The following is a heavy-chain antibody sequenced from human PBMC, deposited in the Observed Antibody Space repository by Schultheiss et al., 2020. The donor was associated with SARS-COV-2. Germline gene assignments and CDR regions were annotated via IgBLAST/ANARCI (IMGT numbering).Heavy chain of an antibody. J-gene: IGHJ4*02. CDR1: GGSISSYY. D-gene: IGHD5-12*01. CDR2: IYYSGST. CDR3: ARGVIWGIVASRFDY. Sequence: SETLSLTCTVSGGSISSYYWSWIRQPPGKGLEWIGYIYYSGSTYYNPSLKSRVTISVDKSKNQFSLKMSSVTAADTAVYYCARGVIWGIVASRFDYWGQGTLVTVSS. V-gene: IGHV4-59*12.